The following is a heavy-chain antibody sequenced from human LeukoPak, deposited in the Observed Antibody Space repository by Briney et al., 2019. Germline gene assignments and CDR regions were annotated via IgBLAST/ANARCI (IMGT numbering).Heavy chain of an antibody. D-gene: IGHD3-16*02. CDR3: ARGGPSLGELSSPYYYYYYMDV. CDR2: IYTSGST. J-gene: IGHJ6*03. CDR1: GGSIGSYY. Sequence: SETLSPTCTVSGGSIGSYYWSWIRQPAGKGLEWIGRIYTSGSTNYNPSLKSRVTMSVDTSKNQFSLKLSSVTAADTAVYYCARGGPSLGELSSPYYYYYYMDVWGKGTTVTTSS. V-gene: IGHV4-4*07.